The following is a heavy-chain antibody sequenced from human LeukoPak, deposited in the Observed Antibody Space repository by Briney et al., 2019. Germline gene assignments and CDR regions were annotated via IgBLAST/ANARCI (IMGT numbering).Heavy chain of an antibody. D-gene: IGHD5/OR15-5a*01. J-gene: IGHJ4*02. CDR3: ARRRWGVYGKYYFDY. V-gene: IGHV4-34*01. CDR1: GGSFSGYY. Sequence: SETLSLTCAVYGGSFSGYYWSWIRQPPGKGLEWIGEINHSGSTNYNPSLKSRVTISVDTSKNQFSLKLSSVTAADTAVYYCARRRWGVYGKYYFDYWGQGTLVTVSS. CDR2: INHSGST.